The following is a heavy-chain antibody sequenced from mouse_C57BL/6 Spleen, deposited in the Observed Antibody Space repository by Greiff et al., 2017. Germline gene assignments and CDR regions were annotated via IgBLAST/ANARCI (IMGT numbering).Heavy chain of an antibody. V-gene: IGHV1-42*01. J-gene: IGHJ1*03. D-gene: IGHD1-1*01. CDR3: ARRGGYYGSSFHWYFDV. CDR2: INPSTGGT. Sequence: EVQRVESGPELVKPGASVKISCKASGYSFTGYYMNWVKQSPEKSLEWIGEINPSTGGTTYNQKFKAKATLTVDKSSSTAYMQLKSLTSEDSAVYYCARRGGYYGSSFHWYFDVWGTGTTVTVSS. CDR1: GYSFTGYY.